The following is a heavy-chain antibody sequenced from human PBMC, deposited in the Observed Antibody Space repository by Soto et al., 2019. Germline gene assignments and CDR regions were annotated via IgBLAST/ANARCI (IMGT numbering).Heavy chain of an antibody. Sequence: GGSLRLSCAASGFTFSSYWMHWVRQAPGKGLVWVSRINSDGSSTSYADSVKGRFTISRDNAKNTLYLQMNRLRAEDTAVYYCAILTTHGYDAFDIWGQGTMVTVSS. D-gene: IGHD2-8*02. CDR1: GFTFSSYW. CDR3: AILTTHGYDAFDI. J-gene: IGHJ3*02. V-gene: IGHV3-74*01. CDR2: INSDGSST.